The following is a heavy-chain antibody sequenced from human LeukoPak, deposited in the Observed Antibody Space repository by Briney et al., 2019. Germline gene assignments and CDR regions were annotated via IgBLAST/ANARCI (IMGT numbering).Heavy chain of an antibody. CDR2: INHSGST. CDR1: GGSFSGYY. V-gene: IGHV4-34*01. J-gene: IGHJ4*02. Sequence: SETLSLTCAVYGGSFSGYYWSWIRQPPGKGLECIGEINHSGSTNYNPSLKSRVTISVDTSKNQFALKLSSVTAADTAVYYCASIAEAGAFDYWGQGTLVTVSS. D-gene: IGHD6-19*01. CDR3: ASIAEAGAFDY.